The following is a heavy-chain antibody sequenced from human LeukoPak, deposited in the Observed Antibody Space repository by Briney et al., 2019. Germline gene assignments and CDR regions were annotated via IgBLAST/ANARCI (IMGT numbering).Heavy chain of an antibody. J-gene: IGHJ4*02. CDR2: IYYSGST. CDR1: GGSVSSGGFY. V-gene: IGHV4-61*08. CDR3: ARHVWLQPFDY. Sequence: PSETLSLTCSVSGGSVSSGGFYRPWIRQPPGRGLEWIGYIYYSGSTEYNPSLKSRVTISVDTSKNQFSLKLSSVTAADTAVYYCARHVWLQPFDYWGQGTLVTVSS. D-gene: IGHD3-9*01.